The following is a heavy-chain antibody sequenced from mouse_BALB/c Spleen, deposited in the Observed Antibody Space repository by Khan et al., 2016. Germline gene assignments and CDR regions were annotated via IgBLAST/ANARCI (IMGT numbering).Heavy chain of an antibody. Sequence: VQLKESGPGLVKFSQSLSLTCTVTGYSITSDYAWNWIRQFPGNKVEWMGYISYSGSTSYKPSLKSRISITRDTSKNQFFLQLNSVTTEDTATYYCARWNWAAWFAYWGQGTLVTVSA. CDR3: ARWNWAAWFAY. V-gene: IGHV3-2*02. D-gene: IGHD4-1*01. CDR1: GYSITSDYA. J-gene: IGHJ3*01. CDR2: ISYSGST.